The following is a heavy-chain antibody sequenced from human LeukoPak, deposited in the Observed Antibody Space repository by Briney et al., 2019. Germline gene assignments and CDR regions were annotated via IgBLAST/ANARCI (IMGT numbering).Heavy chain of an antibody. CDR2: IRYDGSNK. D-gene: IGHD3-9*01. V-gene: IGHV3-30*02. CDR1: GFTFSSYG. J-gene: IGHJ4*02. Sequence: GGSLRLSCAASGFTFSSYGMHWVRQAPGKGLEWVAFIRYDGSNKYYADSVKGRFTISRDNSKNTLFVQMSSLRAEDTAVYYCAKMGEGDYDILTVYWGQGTLVTVSS. CDR3: AKMGEGDYDILTVY.